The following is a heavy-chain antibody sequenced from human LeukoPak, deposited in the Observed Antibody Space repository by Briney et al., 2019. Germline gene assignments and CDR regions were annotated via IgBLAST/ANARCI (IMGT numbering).Heavy chain of an antibody. CDR1: GDSINSGDYS. Sequence: SETLSLTCAVSGDSINSGDYSWSWSRQPPGKGLEWIGYIYRSGSTYYNPSLKSRVTISVDRSKNQFSLKLTSVTAADTAVYYCARDGATGGWFDPWGQGTLVTVSS. D-gene: IGHD1-26*01. CDR3: ARDGATGGWFDP. CDR2: IYRSGST. V-gene: IGHV4-30-2*01. J-gene: IGHJ5*02.